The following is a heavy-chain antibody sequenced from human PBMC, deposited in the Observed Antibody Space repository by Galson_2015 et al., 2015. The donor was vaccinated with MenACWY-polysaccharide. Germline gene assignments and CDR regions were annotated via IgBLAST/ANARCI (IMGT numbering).Heavy chain of an antibody. CDR1: GFIFSRNS. D-gene: IGHD3-22*01. V-gene: IGHV3-21*01. CDR3: AREDSGGYYQLDY. Sequence: SLRLSCAASGFIFSRNSMNWVRQAPGKGLEWVSSISGSGSYIYYADSVKGRFTISRDNAKNSLYLQMNSLGAEDTAVYYCAREDSGGYYQLDYWGQGTLVTVSS. J-gene: IGHJ4*02. CDR2: ISGSGSYI.